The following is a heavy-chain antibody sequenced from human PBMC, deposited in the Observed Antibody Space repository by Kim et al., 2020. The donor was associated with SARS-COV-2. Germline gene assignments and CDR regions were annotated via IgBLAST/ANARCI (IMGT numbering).Heavy chain of an antibody. J-gene: IGHJ4*02. CDR3: ATERGIYGSGSYGLFDY. Sequence: ASVKVSCKGSGYTFTGYYMHWVRQAPGQGLEWMGWINPNSGGTNYAQKFQGRVTMTRDTSISTAYMELSRLRSDDTAVYYCATERGIYGSGSYGLFDYWGQGTLVTVSS. CDR1: GYTFTGYY. V-gene: IGHV1-2*02. CDR2: INPNSGGT. D-gene: IGHD3-10*01.